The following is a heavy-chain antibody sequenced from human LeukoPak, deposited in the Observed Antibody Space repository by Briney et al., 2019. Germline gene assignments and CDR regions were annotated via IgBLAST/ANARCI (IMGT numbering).Heavy chain of an antibody. V-gene: IGHV3-23*01. Sequence: GGSLRLSCTASGFTFSSYAMSWVRQAPGKGLEWVSAISGSGGSTYYADSAKGRFIISRDISKNTLYLQMNSLRAEDSALYYCARGGRGSAAVVAPRSFDIWGQGTMVTVSS. D-gene: IGHD3-22*01. CDR2: ISGSGGST. J-gene: IGHJ3*02. CDR3: ARGGRGSAAVVAPRSFDI. CDR1: GFTFSSYA.